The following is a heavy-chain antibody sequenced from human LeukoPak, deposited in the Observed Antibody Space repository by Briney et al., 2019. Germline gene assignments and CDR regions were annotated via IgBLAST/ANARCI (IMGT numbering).Heavy chain of an antibody. CDR1: GFTFSSYG. V-gene: IGHV3-30*18. CDR2: ISYDGSNK. Sequence: GRSLRLSCAASGFTFSSYGMHWVRQAPGQGLEWVAVISYDGSNKYYAVSVKGRFTISRDNSKNTLYLQMNSLRAEDTAVYYCAKGQGPDYWGQGTLVTVSS. J-gene: IGHJ4*02. CDR3: AKGQGPDY.